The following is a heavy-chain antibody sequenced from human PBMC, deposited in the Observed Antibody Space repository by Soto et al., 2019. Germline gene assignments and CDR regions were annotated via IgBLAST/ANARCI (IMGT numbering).Heavy chain of an antibody. CDR3: AKGETTVTDPGGFAY. Sequence: EVLLLESGGGLVQPGGSLRLSCAASGFTFSSYTMSWVRQAPGKGLEWVSAISSGGGTSHYADSVKGRFTISRDNSKNTLYLQMNSLRAEDTAVYYCAKGETTVTDPGGFAYWGQGTLVTVSS. CDR2: ISSGGGTS. V-gene: IGHV3-23*01. J-gene: IGHJ4*02. CDR1: GFTFSSYT. D-gene: IGHD4-17*01.